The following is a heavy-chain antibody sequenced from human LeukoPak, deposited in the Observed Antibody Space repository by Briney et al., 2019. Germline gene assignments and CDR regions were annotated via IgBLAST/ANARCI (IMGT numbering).Heavy chain of an antibody. CDR2: ISYDGSNK. J-gene: IGHJ4*02. CDR3: AREELTGDYFDY. D-gene: IGHD7-27*01. Sequence: PGGSLRLSCAASGFTFSSYAMHWVRQAPGKGLEWVAVISYDGSNKYYADSVKGRFTISRDNSKNTLYLQMNSLRAEDTAVYYCAREELTGDYFDYWGQGTLVTVSS. V-gene: IGHV3-30-3*01. CDR1: GFTFSSYA.